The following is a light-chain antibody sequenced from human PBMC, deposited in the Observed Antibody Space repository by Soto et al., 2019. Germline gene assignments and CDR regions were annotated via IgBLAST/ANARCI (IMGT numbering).Light chain of an antibody. CDR2: GNT. CDR1: GSNIGAGYD. V-gene: IGLV1-40*01. Sequence: QSVLTQSPSVSGAPGQRVTISCTGSGSNIGAGYDVHWYQQLPGTAPKLLIYGNTNRPSGVPDRFSGSKSGTSASLAITGLQAEDEADYYCQSYDSSQTVVFGGGTKLTVL. CDR3: QSYDSSQTVV. J-gene: IGLJ2*01.